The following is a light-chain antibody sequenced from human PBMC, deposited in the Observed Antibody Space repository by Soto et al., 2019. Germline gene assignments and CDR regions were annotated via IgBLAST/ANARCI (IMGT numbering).Light chain of an antibody. CDR2: RND. V-gene: IGLV1-47*01. Sequence: QSVLTQPPSASGTPGQGVTISCSGSSSNIGSNFVYWYQQLPGTAPKLLIYRNDQRPSGVPDRFSGSKSGTSASLAISGLRSVDEADYYCAAWDDSLSGRVFGGGTKLTVL. CDR3: AAWDDSLSGRV. J-gene: IGLJ3*02. CDR1: SSNIGSNF.